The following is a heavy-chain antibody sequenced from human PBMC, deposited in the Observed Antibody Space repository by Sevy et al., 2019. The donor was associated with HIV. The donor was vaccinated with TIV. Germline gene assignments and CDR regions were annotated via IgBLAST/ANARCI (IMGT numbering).Heavy chain of an antibody. J-gene: IGHJ6*02. CDR1: GYTLTELS. Sequence: ASVKVSCKVYGYTLTELSMHWVRQAPGKGLEWMGCFDPEDGEAIYSQSFQGRVTLTGDTSTDTAYMGLSGLRSEDTAVYYCTGGGNGGGMDVWGQGTTVTVSS. CDR2: FDPEDGEA. CDR3: TGGGNGGGMDV. V-gene: IGHV1-24*01. D-gene: IGHD2-15*01.